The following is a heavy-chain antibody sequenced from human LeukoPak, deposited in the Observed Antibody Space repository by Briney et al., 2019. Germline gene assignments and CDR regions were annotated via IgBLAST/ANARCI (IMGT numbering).Heavy chain of an antibody. J-gene: IGHJ4*02. CDR3: ARRAGGYSHPYDY. Sequence: GGSLRLSCAASGFTFDDYAMHWVRQAPGKGLEWVSGISWNSGSIGYADSVKGRFTISRDNAKTSLYLQMSSLRPEDTAVCYCARRAGGYSHPYDYWGQGTLVTVSS. D-gene: IGHD4-23*01. CDR1: GFTFDDYA. CDR2: ISWNSGSI. V-gene: IGHV3-9*01.